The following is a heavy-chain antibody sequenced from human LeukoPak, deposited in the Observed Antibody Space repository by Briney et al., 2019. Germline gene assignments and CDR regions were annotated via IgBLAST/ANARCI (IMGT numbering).Heavy chain of an antibody. CDR3: ARRRVAGTYYYYYYMDV. V-gene: IGHV4-39*07. D-gene: IGHD6-19*01. CDR2: INHSGST. J-gene: IGHJ6*03. CDR1: GGSISSSSYY. Sequence: SETLSLTCTVSGGSISSSSYYWGWIRQPPGKGLEWIGEINHSGSTNYNPSLKSRVTISVDTSKNQFSLKLSSVTAADTAVYYCARRRVAGTYYYYYYMDVWGKGTTVTISS.